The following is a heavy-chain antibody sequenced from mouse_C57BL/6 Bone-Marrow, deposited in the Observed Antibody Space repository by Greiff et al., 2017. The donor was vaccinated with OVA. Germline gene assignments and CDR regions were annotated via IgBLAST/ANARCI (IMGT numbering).Heavy chain of an antibody. CDR2: ISDGGSYT. CDR3: ARDDGYSDY. J-gene: IGHJ2*01. Sequence: EVQVVESGGGLVKPGGSLKLSCAASGFTFSSYAMSWVRQTPEKRLEWVATISDGGSYTYYPDNVQGRFPISRDNAKNNLYLQMSHLKSEDTAMYYCARDDGYSDYWGQGTTLTVSS. CDR1: GFTFSSYA. D-gene: IGHD2-3*01. V-gene: IGHV5-4*01.